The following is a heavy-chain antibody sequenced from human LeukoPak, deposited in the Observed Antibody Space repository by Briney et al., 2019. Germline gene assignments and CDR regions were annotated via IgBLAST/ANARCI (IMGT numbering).Heavy chain of an antibody. CDR1: GYTFTSYA. CDR2: TSTYTGNT. D-gene: IGHD3-22*01. Sequence: ASVKVSFKTSGYTFTSYAISWVRQAPGQGLECMGWTSTYTGNTDYAQKLQGRVTMTTDTSTSTAYMELRSLSPDDTAVYYCARVLVVSSDAFDIWGQGTMVTVSS. J-gene: IGHJ3*02. CDR3: ARVLVVSSDAFDI. V-gene: IGHV1-18*01.